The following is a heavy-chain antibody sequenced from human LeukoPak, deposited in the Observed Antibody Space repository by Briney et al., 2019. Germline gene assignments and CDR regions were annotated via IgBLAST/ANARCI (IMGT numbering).Heavy chain of an antibody. CDR2: ISYDGSNK. CDR1: GFTFSSYA. V-gene: IGHV3-30-3*01. CDR3: TRDQEGSDY. Sequence: GGSLRLSCAASGFTFSSYAMHWVRQAPGKGLEWVAVISYDGSNKYYADSVKGRFTISRDNSKNTLYLQMNSLRAEDTAVYYCTRDQEGSDYWGQGTLVTVSS. J-gene: IGHJ4*02.